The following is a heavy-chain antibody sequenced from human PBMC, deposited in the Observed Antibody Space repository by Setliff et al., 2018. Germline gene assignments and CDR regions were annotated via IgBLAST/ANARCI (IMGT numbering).Heavy chain of an antibody. V-gene: IGHV7-4-1*02. Sequence: ASVKVSCKSSGYTFTSYPINWMRQAPGQGLEWMGWINSKTGKPTYAQAFTGRIVFSLDTSVSTAYLQISSLKADDTAVYYCARDTGVRGHEISGYYGGGFAYWGQGTPVTVS. CDR3: ARDTGVRGHEISGYYGGGFAY. CDR1: GYTFTSYP. D-gene: IGHD3-22*01. J-gene: IGHJ4*02. CDR2: INSKTGKP.